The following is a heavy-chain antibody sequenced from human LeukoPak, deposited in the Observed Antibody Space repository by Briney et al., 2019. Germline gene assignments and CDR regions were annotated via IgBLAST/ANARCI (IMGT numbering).Heavy chain of an antibody. CDR3: ARVIETYNWTDLLGYYYYLDV. CDR1: GFTVSSNY. V-gene: IGHV3-53*01. D-gene: IGHD1-1*01. J-gene: IGHJ6*03. Sequence: GSLRLSCAASGFTVSSNYMSWVRQAPGTGVGWVSVIYSGGSTYYADSVKGRFTISRDNSKNTLYLQMNSLRAEDTAVYYCARVIETYNWTDLLGYYYYLDVWGQGTTVTVSS. CDR2: IYSGGST.